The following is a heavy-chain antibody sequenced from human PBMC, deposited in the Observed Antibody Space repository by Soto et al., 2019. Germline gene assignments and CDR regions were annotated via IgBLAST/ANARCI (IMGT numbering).Heavy chain of an antibody. J-gene: IGHJ5*01. D-gene: IGHD2-2*01. V-gene: IGHV3-11*01. CDR1: GFTFSDDY. Sequence: PGGSLRLSCGASGFTFSDDYMSWIRQAPGKWLEGVSYISSSGGTIYYADSVKGRFTISRDNAKNSLFLQINRLRADHPAVYYCAKATSPSDPWLDYWGQGXLVTVYS. CDR3: AKATSPSDPWLDY. CDR2: ISSSGGTI.